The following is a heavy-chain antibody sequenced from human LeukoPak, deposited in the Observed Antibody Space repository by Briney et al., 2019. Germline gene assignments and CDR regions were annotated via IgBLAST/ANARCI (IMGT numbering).Heavy chain of an antibody. CDR2: IYYRGRT. D-gene: IGHD2-8*01. Sequence: PSQTLSLTCPVSGGSISSGGYYWSWPPHHPGKGLEWIGYIYYRGRTYYNPPLKSRVTISVDTSKNQFSLKLSSVPAADAAVYYCARAGPALMSFDPWGQGTLVTVSS. V-gene: IGHV4-31*03. J-gene: IGHJ5*02. CDR3: ARAGPALMSFDP. CDR1: GGSISSGGYY.